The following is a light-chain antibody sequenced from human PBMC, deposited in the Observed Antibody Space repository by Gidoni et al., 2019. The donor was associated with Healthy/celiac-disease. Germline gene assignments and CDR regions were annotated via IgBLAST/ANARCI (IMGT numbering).Light chain of an antibody. CDR2: AAS. CDR3: QQRYSTPVT. Sequence: DIQMTQSPYSLSASVGDRVTITCRARQSISSYVNWYKKKPGKAPKLLFYAASSLQSGVPSRFSGSGSGTDFILTIASRKPEDLETFYCQQRYSTPVTFXQXTKLEIK. CDR1: QSISSY. V-gene: IGKV1-39*01. J-gene: IGKJ2*01.